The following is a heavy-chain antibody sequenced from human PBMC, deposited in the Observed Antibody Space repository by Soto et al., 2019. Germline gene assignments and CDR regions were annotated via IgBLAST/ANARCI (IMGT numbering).Heavy chain of an antibody. Sequence: GESLKISCKGSGYAFINFWIGWVRQMPGKGLEWMGIIYPTNSETRYSPSFQGQVAMSVDKSTATAYLQWSSLKASDTAIYYCARPGGSGTYYKFEYWGQGTPVIVSS. CDR2: IYPTNSET. CDR1: GYAFINFW. D-gene: IGHD3-10*01. J-gene: IGHJ4*02. V-gene: IGHV5-51*01. CDR3: ARPGGSGTYYKFEY.